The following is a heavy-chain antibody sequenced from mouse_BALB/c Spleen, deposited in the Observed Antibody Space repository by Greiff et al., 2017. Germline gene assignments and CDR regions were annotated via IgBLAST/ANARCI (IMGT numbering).Heavy chain of an antibody. CDR1: GYTFTDYE. J-gene: IGHJ4*01. CDR2: IDPETGGT. D-gene: IGHD2-4*01. Sequence: VKLMESGAELVRPGASVTLSCKASGYTFTDYEMHWVKQTPVHGLEWIGAIDPETGGTAYNQKFKGKATLTADKSSSTAYMELRSLTSEDSAVYYCTRLIYYDYPYAMDYWGQGTSVTVSS. CDR3: TRLIYYDYPYAMDY. V-gene: IGHV1-15*01.